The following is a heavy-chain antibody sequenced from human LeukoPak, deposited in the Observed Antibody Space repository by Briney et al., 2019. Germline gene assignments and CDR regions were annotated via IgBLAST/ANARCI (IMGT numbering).Heavy chain of an antibody. V-gene: IGHV3-33*06. D-gene: IGHD3-22*01. CDR3: AKEDYDSSGYYSHFDY. Sequence: GRSLRLSCAASGFTFSSYGMHWVRQAPGKGLEWVAVIWYDGSNQYYADSVKGRFIISRDNSKNMSYLQMNSLRAEDTAVYYCAKEDYDSSGYYSHFDYWGQGTLVTVSS. CDR2: IWYDGSNQ. J-gene: IGHJ4*02. CDR1: GFTFSSYG.